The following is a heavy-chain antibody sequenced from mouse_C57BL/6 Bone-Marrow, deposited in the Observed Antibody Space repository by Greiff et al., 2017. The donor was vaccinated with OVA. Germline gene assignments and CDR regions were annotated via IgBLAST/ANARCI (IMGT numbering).Heavy chain of an antibody. D-gene: IGHD1-1*01. Sequence: QVQLQQSGPGLVAPSQSLSITCTVSGFSLTSYAISWVRQPPGKGLEWLGVIWTGGGTNYNSALKSRLSISKDNSKSQVFLKMNSLQTDDTARYYCARNGELREDYYAMDYWGQGTSVTVSS. CDR2: IWTGGGT. CDR1: GFSLTSYA. V-gene: IGHV2-9-1*01. CDR3: ARNGELREDYYAMDY. J-gene: IGHJ4*01.